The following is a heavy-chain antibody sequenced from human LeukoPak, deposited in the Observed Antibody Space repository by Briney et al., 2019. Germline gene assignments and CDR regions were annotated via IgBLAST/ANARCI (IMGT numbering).Heavy chain of an antibody. CDR3: ARGDGHNFVDY. CDR2: FYVGGAT. J-gene: IGHJ4*02. D-gene: IGHD5-24*01. Sequence: GGSLRPSCAVSGFSVTNNYMSWVRQAPGKGLEWVSVFYVGGATYYADSVKGRFTISRDNSENTLYLQMKSLRAEDTAVYYCARGDGHNFVDYWGQGTLVTVSS. V-gene: IGHV3-53*01. CDR1: GFSVTNNY.